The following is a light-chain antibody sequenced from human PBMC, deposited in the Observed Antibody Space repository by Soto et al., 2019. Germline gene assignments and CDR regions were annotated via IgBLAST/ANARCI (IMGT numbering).Light chain of an antibody. V-gene: IGKV3-20*01. CDR3: QQYGSSPLT. J-gene: IGKJ3*01. Sequence: EIVLTQSPGTLSLSPGESATLSCRASQSVRSSYLAWYQQKPGQTPRLLIYGASSRATGTPDRFSGCGSGTDFTLTISTLEPEDFAVYYCQQYGSSPLTFGPGTKVDIK. CDR2: GAS. CDR1: QSVRSSY.